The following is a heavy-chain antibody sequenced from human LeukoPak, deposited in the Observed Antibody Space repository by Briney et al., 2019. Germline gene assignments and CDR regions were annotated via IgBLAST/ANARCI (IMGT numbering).Heavy chain of an antibody. V-gene: IGHV1-2*02. CDR2: INPNSGGT. D-gene: IGHD1-7*01. Sequence: ASVKVSCKASGYTFTGYYMHWVRQAPGQGLEWMGWINPNSGGTNYAQKFQDRVTMTRDTSISTAYMELSRLRSDDTAVYYCARFITGTTLWFDPWGQGTLVTVSS. CDR3: ARFITGTTLWFDP. CDR1: GYTFTGYY. J-gene: IGHJ5*02.